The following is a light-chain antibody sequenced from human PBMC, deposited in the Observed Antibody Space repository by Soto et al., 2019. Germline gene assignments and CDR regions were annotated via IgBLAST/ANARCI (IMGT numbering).Light chain of an antibody. CDR1: QSVSSY. Sequence: EIVLTQSPATLSLSPGERATLSCRASQSVSSYLAWYQQKPGQAPRLLIYDASNRATGIPARFSGSESGTDFTLTISSLEPEDFAVYYCQQRSNRPYTFGQGTKLEIK. CDR2: DAS. CDR3: QQRSNRPYT. J-gene: IGKJ2*01. V-gene: IGKV3-11*01.